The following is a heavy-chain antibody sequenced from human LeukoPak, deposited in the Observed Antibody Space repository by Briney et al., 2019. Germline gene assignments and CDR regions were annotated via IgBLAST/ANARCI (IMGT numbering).Heavy chain of an antibody. Sequence: PGGSLRLSCAASGFSFSSYWMHWVRQAPGKGLLWVSRINGDGSSTRYADSVKGRFTISRDNAKNTLYLQMNSLRAEDTAVYYCARGGLNALEAFDIWGQGTLVTVCS. CDR1: GFSFSSYW. J-gene: IGHJ3*02. V-gene: IGHV3-74*01. CDR3: ARGGLNALEAFDI. D-gene: IGHD1-1*01. CDR2: INGDGSST.